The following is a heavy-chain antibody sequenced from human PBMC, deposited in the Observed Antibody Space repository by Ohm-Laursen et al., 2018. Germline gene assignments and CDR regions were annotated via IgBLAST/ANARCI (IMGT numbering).Heavy chain of an antibody. V-gene: IGHV1-8*01. CDR2: MNPNSGNT. CDR3: ARGIRFGELLGFDP. J-gene: IGHJ5*02. Sequence: ASVKVSCKASGYTFTSYDINWVRQAPGQGLEWMGWMNPNSGNTGYAQKFQGRVTMTRNTSISTAYMELSSLRSEDTAVYYCARGIRFGELLGFDPWGQGTLVTVSS. D-gene: IGHD3-10*01. CDR1: GYTFTSYD.